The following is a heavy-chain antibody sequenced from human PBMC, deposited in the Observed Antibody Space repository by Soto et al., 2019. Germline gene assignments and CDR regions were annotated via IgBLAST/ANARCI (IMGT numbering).Heavy chain of an antibody. V-gene: IGHV3-11*06. CDR1: GFTFSDYY. CDR3: ARDAPSEGLAVGGSNWYDP. J-gene: IGHJ5*02. Sequence: GGSLRLSCAASGFTFSDYYMSWIRQGPGKGLEWVSYISSSSSYTNYADSVKGRFTISRDNAKNSLYLQMNSLRAEDTAVYYCARDAPSEGLAVGGSNWYDPWGQGTLVTVSS. CDR2: ISSSSSYT. D-gene: IGHD6-19*01.